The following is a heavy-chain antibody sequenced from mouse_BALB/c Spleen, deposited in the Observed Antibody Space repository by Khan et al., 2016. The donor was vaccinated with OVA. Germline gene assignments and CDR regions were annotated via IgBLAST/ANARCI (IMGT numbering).Heavy chain of an antibody. CDR3: VRDGAYHRNDGWFAY. Sequence: VQLQESGAELARPGASVKMSCKASGYTFTSYTIHWIKERPGQGLEWIGNINPSNGYTNYNQKFKDKATLTTDKSSTTAYLQLSSLTSDDSAVYDCVRDGAYHRNDGWFAYRGQGTLVTVSA. CDR2: INPSNGYT. V-gene: IGHV1-4*01. D-gene: IGHD2-14*01. J-gene: IGHJ3*01. CDR1: GYTFTSYT.